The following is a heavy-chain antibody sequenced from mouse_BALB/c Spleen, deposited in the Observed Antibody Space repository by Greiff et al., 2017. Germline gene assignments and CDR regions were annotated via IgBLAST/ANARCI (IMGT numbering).Heavy chain of an antibody. V-gene: IGHV2-6-7*01. D-gene: IGHD3-2*01. J-gene: IGHJ4*01. Sequence: VKLQESGPGLVAPSQSLSITCTVSGFSLTGYGVNWVRQPPGKGLEWLGMIWGDGSTDYNSALKSRLSISKDNSKSQVFLKMNSLQTDDTARYYCARDPRQGYYAMDYWGQGTSVTVSS. CDR1: GFSLTGYG. CDR3: ARDPRQGYYAMDY. CDR2: IWGDGST.